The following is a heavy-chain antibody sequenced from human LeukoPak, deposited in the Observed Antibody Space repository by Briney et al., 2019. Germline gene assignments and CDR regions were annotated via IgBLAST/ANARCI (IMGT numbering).Heavy chain of an antibody. D-gene: IGHD4/OR15-4a*01. CDR1: GFTFSSYW. J-gene: IGHJ4*02. CDR2: ISSSSSYI. CDR3: ARDYGAIDY. Sequence: GGSLRLSCAASGFTFSSYWMHWVRQAPGKGLVWVSSISSSSSYIYYADSVKGRFTISRDNAKNSLYLQMNSLRAEDTAVYYCARDYGAIDYWGQGTLVTVSS. V-gene: IGHV3-21*01.